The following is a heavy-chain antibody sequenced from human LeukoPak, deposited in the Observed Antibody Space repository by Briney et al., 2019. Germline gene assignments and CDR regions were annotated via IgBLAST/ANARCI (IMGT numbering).Heavy chain of an antibody. Sequence: GGSLRLSCAASGFTVSSNYMSWVRQAPGKGLEWVSVIYSGGSTYYADSVKGRFTISRDISKNTLYLQMNSLRAEDTAVYYCAREGSRGAFDIWGQGTMVTVSS. V-gene: IGHV3-53*01. CDR3: AREGSRGAFDI. CDR1: GFTVSSNY. CDR2: IYSGGST. J-gene: IGHJ3*02.